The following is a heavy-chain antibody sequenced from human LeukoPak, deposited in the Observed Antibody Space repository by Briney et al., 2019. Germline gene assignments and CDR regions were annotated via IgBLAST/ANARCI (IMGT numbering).Heavy chain of an antibody. D-gene: IGHD4-17*01. V-gene: IGHV1-3*01. CDR3: ARNYGARPPDAFDI. CDR1: GYTFTSYA. Sequence: ASVKVSCKASGYTFTSYAMHWVRQAPGQRLEWMGWINAGNGNTKYSQKFQGRVTITRDTSASTAYMELSSLRSEDTAVYYCARNYGARPPDAFDIWGQGTMVTVSS. CDR2: INAGNGNT. J-gene: IGHJ3*02.